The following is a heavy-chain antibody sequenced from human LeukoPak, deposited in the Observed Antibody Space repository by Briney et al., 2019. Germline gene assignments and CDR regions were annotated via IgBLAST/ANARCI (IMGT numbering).Heavy chain of an antibody. D-gene: IGHD3-22*01. V-gene: IGHV3-7*01. Sequence: GGSLRLSCAASGFTFSSYWMSWVRQAPGKGLEWVANIKQDGSEKYYVDSVKGRFTISRDNAKTSLYLQINSLRAEDTAVYYCARDLYRIVVVPHYFDYWGQGTLVTVSS. J-gene: IGHJ4*02. CDR1: GFTFSSYW. CDR3: ARDLYRIVVVPHYFDY. CDR2: IKQDGSEK.